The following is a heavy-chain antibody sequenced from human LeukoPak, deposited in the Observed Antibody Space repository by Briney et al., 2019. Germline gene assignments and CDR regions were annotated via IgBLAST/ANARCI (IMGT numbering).Heavy chain of an antibody. V-gene: IGHV1-18*01. CDR1: GYSFTSFA. J-gene: IGHJ4*02. D-gene: IGHD3-22*01. CDR3: ARGGGYQDY. CDR2: VSAYTGNT. Sequence: ASVKVSCKTSGYSFTSFAISWVRQAPGQGLEWMGWVSAYTGNTNYAQTFQGRVTMTTDIYTRTAHMELTSLTSDDSAVYYCARGGGYQDYWGQGTLVTVSS.